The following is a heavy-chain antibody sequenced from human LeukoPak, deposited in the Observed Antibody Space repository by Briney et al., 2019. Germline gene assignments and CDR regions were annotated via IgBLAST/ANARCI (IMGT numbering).Heavy chain of an antibody. CDR2: MNPNSGNT. J-gene: IGHJ4*02. D-gene: IGHD2/OR15-2a*01. CDR3: ARGPLLLSY. Sequence: ASVKVSCKASGYTFTGYYMHWVRQAPGQGLEWMGWMNPNSGNTGYAQKFQGRVTMTRNTSISTAYMELSSLRSEDTAVYYCARGPLLLSYWGQGTLVTVSS. V-gene: IGHV1-8*02. CDR1: GYTFTGYY.